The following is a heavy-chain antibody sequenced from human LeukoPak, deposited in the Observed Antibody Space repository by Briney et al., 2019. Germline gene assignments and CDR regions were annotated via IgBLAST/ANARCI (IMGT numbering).Heavy chain of an antibody. J-gene: IGHJ4*02. CDR3: ANPRSRGYDYLDY. D-gene: IGHD5-12*01. CDR2: ISIDGSEK. Sequence: GRSLRLSCAASGFTFRNYGMHWVRQAPGKGLEWVAVISIDGSEKYYADSVKGRFTISRDNSKNTLYLQMNSLRGDDTAVYYCANPRSRGYDYLDYWGQGTLVTVSS. V-gene: IGHV3-30*18. CDR1: GFTFRNYG.